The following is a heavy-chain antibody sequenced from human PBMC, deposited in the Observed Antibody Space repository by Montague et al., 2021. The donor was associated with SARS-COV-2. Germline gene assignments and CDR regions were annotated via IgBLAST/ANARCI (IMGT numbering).Heavy chain of an antibody. CDR1: GGSFSGYY. V-gene: IGHV4-34*01. CDR3: ARGAPTITMIVVVFTGAGWYFDL. CDR2: INHSGST. Sequence: SETLSLTCAVHGGSFSGYYWSWIRQPPGKGPEWIGEINHSGSTNYNPSLKSRVSISVDTSKNQFSLKLSSVTAADTAVYYCARGAPTITMIVVVFTGAGWYFDLWGCGTLVTVSS. D-gene: IGHD3-22*01. J-gene: IGHJ2*01.